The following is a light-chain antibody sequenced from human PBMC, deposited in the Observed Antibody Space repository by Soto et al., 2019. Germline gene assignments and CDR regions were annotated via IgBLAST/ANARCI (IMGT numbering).Light chain of an antibody. Sequence: DIQMTQSPSTLSASVGDRVTITCRASPSISSWLAWYQQKPGKAPKLLIYDASSLESGVTSRFSGSGSGTEFTLTISSLQPDDFATYYCQQYNSYSWTFGQGTKVEIK. J-gene: IGKJ1*01. CDR3: QQYNSYSWT. CDR1: PSISSW. CDR2: DAS. V-gene: IGKV1-5*01.